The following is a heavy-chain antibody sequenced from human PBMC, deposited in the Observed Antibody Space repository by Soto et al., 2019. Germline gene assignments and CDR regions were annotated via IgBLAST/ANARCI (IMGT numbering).Heavy chain of an antibody. CDR1: GFAFNNYG. CDR2: ISKSDYT. Sequence: GGSLRLSCTVSGFAFNNYGINWVRQAPGKGLEWVSSISKSDYTYYSDSVKGRFTISRDNAKNSVSLQMNTLRVEDTAVYYCAREDSIIIPAVSDFWGQGTLVTSPQ. V-gene: IGHV3-21*01. CDR3: AREDSIIIPAVSDF. D-gene: IGHD2-2*01. J-gene: IGHJ4*02.